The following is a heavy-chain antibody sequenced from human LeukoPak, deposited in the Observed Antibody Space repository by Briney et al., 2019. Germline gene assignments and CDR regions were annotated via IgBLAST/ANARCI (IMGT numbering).Heavy chain of an antibody. J-gene: IGHJ4*02. V-gene: IGHV3-30*03. CDR2: ISYDGSNK. D-gene: IGHD2-2*01. CDR3: ARGTDLPGPDWALIGY. Sequence: GGSLRLSCAASGFTFSSYGMHWVRQAPGKGLEWVAVISYDGSNKYYADSVKGRFTISRDNAKNSLYLQMNSLRAEDTAVYYCARGTDLPGPDWALIGYWGQGTLVTVSS. CDR1: GFTFSSYG.